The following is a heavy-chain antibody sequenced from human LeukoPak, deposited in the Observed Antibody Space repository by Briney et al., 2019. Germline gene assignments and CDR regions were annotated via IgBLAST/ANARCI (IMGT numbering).Heavy chain of an antibody. CDR3: ARGGIAAADTPHKNWFDP. CDR2: TDPSDSYT. V-gene: IGHV5-10-1*01. Sequence: GESLRISCKGSGYSFTSYWISWVRQMPGKGLEWMGRTDPSDSYTNYSPSFQGHVTISADKSISTVYLQWSSLKASDTAMYYCARGGIAAADTPHKNWFDPWGQGTLVTVSS. CDR1: GYSFTSYW. D-gene: IGHD6-13*01. J-gene: IGHJ5*02.